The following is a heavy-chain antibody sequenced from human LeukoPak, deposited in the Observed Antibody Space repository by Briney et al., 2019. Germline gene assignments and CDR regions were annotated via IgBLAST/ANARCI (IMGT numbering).Heavy chain of an antibody. CDR3: VKGSSTWYYFDY. D-gene: IGHD2-2*01. CDR1: GFNFNIYA. Sequence: GKSLRLSCATSGFNFNIYAMNWVRQAPGKGLEWVAVIWYDGSKKKYGGSVKGRFTISRDNSKNTLYLQMDSLGAEDTAVYYCVKGSSTWYYFDYWGQGTLVTVSS. V-gene: IGHV3-33*06. CDR2: IWYDGSKK. J-gene: IGHJ4*02.